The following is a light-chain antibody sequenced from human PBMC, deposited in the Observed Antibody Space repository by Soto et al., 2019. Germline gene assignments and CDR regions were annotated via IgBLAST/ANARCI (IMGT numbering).Light chain of an antibody. Sequence: IVLTQSPGTLSLSPGERATISCRASQSVSSSYLAWYQQKPGQAPRLLIYGASSRATGIPDRFSGSGSSTEFTLTISSLQSEDFAVYYCQQYHDWPLTFGGGTKVDI. CDR3: QQYHDWPLT. CDR1: QSVSSSY. V-gene: IGKV3-20*01. J-gene: IGKJ4*01. CDR2: GAS.